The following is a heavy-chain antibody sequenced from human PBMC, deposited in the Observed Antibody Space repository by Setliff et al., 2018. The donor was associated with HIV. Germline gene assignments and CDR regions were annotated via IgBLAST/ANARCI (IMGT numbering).Heavy chain of an antibody. J-gene: IGHJ3*01. V-gene: IGHV4-59*11. CDR2: IYYSGST. Sequence: SETLSLTCTVSGGSISSHYWSWIQQPPGKGLEWIGSIYYSGSTNYNPSLKSRVTISVDTSKNQFSLKLNSVTAADTAMYYCARRGDSSGYYDAFDVWGQGTKVTVSS. CDR3: ARRGDSSGYYDAFDV. CDR1: GGSISSHY. D-gene: IGHD3-22*01.